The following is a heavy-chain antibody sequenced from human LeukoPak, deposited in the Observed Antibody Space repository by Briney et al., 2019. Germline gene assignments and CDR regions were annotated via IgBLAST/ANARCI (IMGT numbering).Heavy chain of an antibody. J-gene: IGHJ4*02. Sequence: KPGESLKISCKGSGYSFNTYWIGWVRQMPGKGLEWMGIIYPNDSDTRYSPSFQGQVTISADKSISTAYLQWSSLKASDTAMYYCARSYYYDSSGYYFDFDYWGQGTLVTVSS. CDR1: GYSFNTYW. V-gene: IGHV5-51*01. D-gene: IGHD3-22*01. CDR2: IYPNDSDT. CDR3: ARSYYYDSSGYYFDFDY.